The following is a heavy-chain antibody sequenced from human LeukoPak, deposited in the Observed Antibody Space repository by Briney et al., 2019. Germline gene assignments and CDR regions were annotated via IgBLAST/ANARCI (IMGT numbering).Heavy chain of an antibody. CDR3: ARDGRDGYNLLDY. D-gene: IGHD5-24*01. J-gene: IGHJ4*02. Sequence: PSETLSLTCTVSGGSISSYYWSWIRQPPGKGLEWIGYIYYSGSTNYNPSLKSRVTMSVDTSKNQFSLKLSSVTAADTAVYYCARDGRDGYNLLDYWGQGTLVTVSS. CDR1: GGSISSYY. V-gene: IGHV4-59*01. CDR2: IYYSGST.